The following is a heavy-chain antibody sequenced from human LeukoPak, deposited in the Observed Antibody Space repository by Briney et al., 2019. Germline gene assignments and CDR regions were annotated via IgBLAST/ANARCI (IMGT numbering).Heavy chain of an antibody. J-gene: IGHJ4*02. CDR2: ISSSGSTI. CDR1: GFTFSDYY. CDR3: AKDQSSGWPNYFDY. V-gene: IGHV3-11*01. Sequence: GGSLRLSCAASGFTFSDYYMSWIRQAPGKGLESVSYISSSGSTIYYADSVKGRFTISRDNAKNSLYLQMNSLRAEDTALYYCAKDQSSGWPNYFDYWGQGTLVTVSS. D-gene: IGHD6-19*01.